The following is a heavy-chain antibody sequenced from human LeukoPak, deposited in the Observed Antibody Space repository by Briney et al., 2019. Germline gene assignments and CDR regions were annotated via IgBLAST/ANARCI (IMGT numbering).Heavy chain of an antibody. J-gene: IGHJ4*02. Sequence: SSVTVSCMASGYNFSGYYVHWVRQAPRQGLQWMGWVNPNSGDTKYAQKFQGRVTMTRDTSISTAYMELSRLTSDDTAVYYCAREITGMIGPTDYWGQGTLVTVSS. CDR1: GYNFSGYY. V-gene: IGHV1-2*02. CDR3: AREITGMIGPTDY. D-gene: IGHD1-20*01. CDR2: VNPNSGDT.